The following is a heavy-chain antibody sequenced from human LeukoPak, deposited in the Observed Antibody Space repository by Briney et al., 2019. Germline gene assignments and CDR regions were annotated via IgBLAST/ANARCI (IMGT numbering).Heavy chain of an antibody. CDR3: SRLGRTGAVTYHFDV. V-gene: IGHV3-49*04. Sequence: GGSLSLSRTVSGFTFCEYAMSGVREAPGKGRQWVGFIRSKAYGGTTEYAAAVKGRFTISRDDSKTIAYLQLNSLQTEDTAVYYCSRLGRTGAVTYHFDVWGQGTLVTVSS. CDR1: GFTFCEYA. CDR2: IRSKAYGGTT. D-gene: IGHD7-27*01. J-gene: IGHJ4*02.